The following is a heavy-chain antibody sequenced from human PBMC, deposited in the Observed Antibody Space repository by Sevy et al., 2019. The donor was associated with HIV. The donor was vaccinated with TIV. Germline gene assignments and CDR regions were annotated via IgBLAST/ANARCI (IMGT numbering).Heavy chain of an antibody. CDR3: ARGAGIDCRGSSCYLDFDF. D-gene: IGHD2-2*01. CDR2: ISASSNYI. Sequence: GGSLRLSCAASGFTFSNYAMNWVRQAPGKGLEWVSFISASSNYIYHADSLKGRFTNSRDNAKNSLYLQMNSLRAEDTAVYYCARGAGIDCRGSSCYLDFDFWGQGTLVTVSS. CDR1: GFTFSNYA. V-gene: IGHV3-21*01. J-gene: IGHJ4*02.